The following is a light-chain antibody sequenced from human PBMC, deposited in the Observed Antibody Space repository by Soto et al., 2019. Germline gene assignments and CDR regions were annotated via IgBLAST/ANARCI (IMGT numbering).Light chain of an antibody. CDR3: QQYYSPPLS. CDR2: WAS. V-gene: IGKV4-1*01. CDR1: QSLLFSSNNKNY. J-gene: IGKJ4*01. Sequence: DIVMTQSPDSLAVSLGERATINCKSSQSLLFSSNNKNYLAWYQQKGGQPPKLLIYWASTRESGVPDRFSGSGSGTDFTLTITSXKAEDVAVYYCQQYYSPPLSFGGGTKVDIK.